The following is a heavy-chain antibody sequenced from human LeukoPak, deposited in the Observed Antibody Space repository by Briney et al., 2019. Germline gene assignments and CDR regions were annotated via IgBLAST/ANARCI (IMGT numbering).Heavy chain of an antibody. Sequence: GASVKVSCKASGGTFSSYASSWVRQAPGQGLEWMGWISAYNGNTNYAQKLQGRVTMTRDTSTSTVYMGPSSLRSEDTAVYYCARIRDGYNDAYDIWGQGTMVTVSS. D-gene: IGHD5-24*01. V-gene: IGHV1-18*01. CDR3: ARIRDGYNDAYDI. CDR1: GGTFSSYA. CDR2: ISAYNGNT. J-gene: IGHJ3*02.